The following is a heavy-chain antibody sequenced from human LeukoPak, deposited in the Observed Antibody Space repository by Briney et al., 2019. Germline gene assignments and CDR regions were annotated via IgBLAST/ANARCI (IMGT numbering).Heavy chain of an antibody. CDR2: IYSGGST. D-gene: IGHD6-19*01. V-gene: IGHV3-53*05. J-gene: IGHJ4*02. CDR3: AKDRAKSSGWYAGDY. CDR1: GFTVSSNY. Sequence: GGSLRLSCAASGFTVSSNYMSWVRQAPGKGLEWVSVIYSGGSTYYADSVKGRFTISRDNSKNTLYLQMNSLRAEDTAVYYCAKDRAKSSGWYAGDYWGQGTLVTVSS.